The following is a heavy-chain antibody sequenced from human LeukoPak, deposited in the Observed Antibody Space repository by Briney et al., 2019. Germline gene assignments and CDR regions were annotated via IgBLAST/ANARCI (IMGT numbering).Heavy chain of an antibody. CDR2: ISSSSSLI. J-gene: IGHJ6*03. CDR3: AKVDRGDYSSSPVPYYNYYMNV. D-gene: IGHD6-13*01. Sequence: GGSLRLSCAASGFTFSYYSMDWVRQAPGRGLEWVSCISSSSSLIFYSDSVRGRFTISRDNAKNLLYLHMNSLRVEDTAVYYCAKVDRGDYSSSPVPYYNYYMNVWGKGTTVTVSS. V-gene: IGHV3-21*01. CDR1: GFTFSYYS.